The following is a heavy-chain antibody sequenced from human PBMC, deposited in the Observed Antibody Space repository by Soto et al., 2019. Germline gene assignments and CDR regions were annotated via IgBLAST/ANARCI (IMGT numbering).Heavy chain of an antibody. D-gene: IGHD3-22*01. J-gene: IGHJ4*02. CDR3: ARTACYYDSSGYGYIDY. V-gene: IGHV2-70*04. CDR1: EFSLSTSGMR. CDR2: IDWDDDK. Sequence: SGPTLVNPTQTLTLTCTFSEFSLSTSGMRVSWIRQPPGKALEWLARIDWDDDKFYSTSLKTRLTISKDTSKNQVVLTMTNMDPVDTATYYCARTACYYDSSGYGYIDYWGQGTLVTVSS.